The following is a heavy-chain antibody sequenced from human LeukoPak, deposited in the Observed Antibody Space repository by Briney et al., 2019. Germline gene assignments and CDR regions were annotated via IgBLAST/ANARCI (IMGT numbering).Heavy chain of an antibody. D-gene: IGHD1-26*01. CDR2: ISHSGST. CDR1: GGSISSGTYY. CDR3: ARDGSIGGYYYGMDV. V-gene: IGHV4-30-2*01. J-gene: IGHJ6*02. Sequence: SQTLSLTCTVSGGSISSGTYYWSWIRQPPGKGLEWIGYISHSGSTYYNPSLKSRVTISVDRSKNQFSLKLSSVTAADTAVYYCARDGSIGGYYYGMDVWGQGTTVTVSS.